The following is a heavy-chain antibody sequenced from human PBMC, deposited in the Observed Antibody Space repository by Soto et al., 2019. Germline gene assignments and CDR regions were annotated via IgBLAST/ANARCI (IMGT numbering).Heavy chain of an antibody. CDR2: IYYTGST. D-gene: IGHD3-3*01. J-gene: IGHJ4*02. Sequence: QVRLQESGPGLVKTSQTLSLTCTVSGGSISSGDYFWSWVRQPPGKGLEWIGYIYYTGSTSYNPSLNSRITMSVVTSKNQCSLKVRSVTAADTAVYFCARDDGYYRLYDYWGQGTRVTVSS. CDR1: GGSISSGDYF. V-gene: IGHV4-30-4*01. CDR3: ARDDGYYRLYDY.